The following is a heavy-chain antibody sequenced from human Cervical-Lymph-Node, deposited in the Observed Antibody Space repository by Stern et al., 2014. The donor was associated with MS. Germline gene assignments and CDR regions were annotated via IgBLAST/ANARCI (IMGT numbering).Heavy chain of an antibody. CDR2: ISYDGSNN. V-gene: IGHV3-30*18. D-gene: IGHD2-2*01. CDR1: GFTFSSYG. J-gene: IGHJ6*02. Sequence: QVQLVESGGGVVQPGRSLRLSCAASGFTFSSYGMHWVRQAPGKGLEWVAVISYDGSNNYYADSVKGRFTISRDNSKNTLYLQMNSLRAEDTAVYYCAKVFGDIVVVPAAMFGYYYGMDVWGQGTTVTVSS. CDR3: AKVFGDIVVVPAAMFGYYYGMDV.